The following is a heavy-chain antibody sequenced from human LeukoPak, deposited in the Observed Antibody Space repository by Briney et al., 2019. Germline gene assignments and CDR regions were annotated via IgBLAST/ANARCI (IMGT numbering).Heavy chain of an antibody. D-gene: IGHD6-13*01. J-gene: IGHJ4*02. CDR1: GYTFTSCA. V-gene: IGHV1-3*02. CDR3: ARGGSSWYDGFDY. CDR2: SNAGNGNT. Sequence: GASVKVSCKASGYTFTSCAMHWVRQAPGQRLEWMGWSNAGNGNTKYSQEFQGRVTITRDTSASTAYMELSSLRSEDMAVYYCARGGSSWYDGFDYWGQGTLVTVSS.